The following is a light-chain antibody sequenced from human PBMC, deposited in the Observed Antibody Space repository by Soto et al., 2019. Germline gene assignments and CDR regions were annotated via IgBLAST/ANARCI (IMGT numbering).Light chain of an antibody. CDR3: AAWDDSLNGGV. CDR1: SSNIGSNI. Sequence: QSVLTQPPSASGTPGQRVTISCSGSSSNIGSNIVNWYQQFPGTAPKLLIYSNNQRPSGVPDRFSGSKSGTSASLAISGLQSEDEADYCCAAWDDSLNGGVFGGGTKLTVL. CDR2: SNN. J-gene: IGLJ3*02. V-gene: IGLV1-44*01.